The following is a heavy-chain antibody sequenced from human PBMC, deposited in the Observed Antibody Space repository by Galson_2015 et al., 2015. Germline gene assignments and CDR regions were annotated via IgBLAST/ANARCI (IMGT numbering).Heavy chain of an antibody. J-gene: IGHJ4*02. CDR3: ARGPKLVAGYFDY. V-gene: IGHV3-33*01. CDR1: GFTFSSYG. Sequence: SLRLSCAASGFTFSSYGMHWVRQAPGKGLEWVAVIWYDGSNKYYADSVKGRFTISRDNSKNTLYLQMNSLRAEDTAVYYCARGPKLVAGYFDYWGQGTLVTVSS. CDR2: IWYDGSNK. D-gene: IGHD2-2*01.